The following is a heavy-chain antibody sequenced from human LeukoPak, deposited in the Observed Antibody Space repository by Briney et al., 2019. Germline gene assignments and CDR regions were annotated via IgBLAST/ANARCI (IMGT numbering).Heavy chain of an antibody. D-gene: IGHD3-22*01. V-gene: IGHV4-4*07. Sequence: SETLSLTCTVSGGSISSYYWSWIRQPAGKGLEWIGRIYTSGSTNYNPSLKSRVTMSVDTSKNQFSLKLSSVTAADTAVYYCAREAYYDSSGYYEDLIWFDHWGQGTLVTVSS. CDR3: AREAYYDSSGYYEDLIWFDH. J-gene: IGHJ5*02. CDR2: IYTSGST. CDR1: GGSISSYY.